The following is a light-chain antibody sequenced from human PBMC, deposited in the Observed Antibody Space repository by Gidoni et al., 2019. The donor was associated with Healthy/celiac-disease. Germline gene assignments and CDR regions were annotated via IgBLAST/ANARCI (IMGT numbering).Light chain of an antibody. Sequence: DIQMTQSPSTLSASVGDRVTITCRASQSISSWLAWYQQKPGKAPKLLIYKASSLESGVPSRFSGSGSGTEFTLTISSLQPDDFATYYCQQYNSYSRSSFXXXTKLEIK. CDR1: QSISSW. CDR3: QQYNSYSRSS. V-gene: IGKV1-5*03. CDR2: KAS. J-gene: IGKJ2*04.